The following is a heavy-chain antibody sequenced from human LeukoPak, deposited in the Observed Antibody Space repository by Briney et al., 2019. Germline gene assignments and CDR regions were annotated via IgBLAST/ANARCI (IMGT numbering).Heavy chain of an antibody. Sequence: ASVKVSCKASGYTVTAYYIHWVRQAPGQGLEWMGWINPNSGGTNYAQKFQGRVTMTRDTSISTAYMELSRLRSDDTAVYYCARDRGSGSYYNFDYWGQGTLVTVSS. CDR3: ARDRGSGSYYNFDY. D-gene: IGHD3-10*01. CDR1: GYTVTAYY. V-gene: IGHV1-2*02. J-gene: IGHJ4*02. CDR2: INPNSGGT.